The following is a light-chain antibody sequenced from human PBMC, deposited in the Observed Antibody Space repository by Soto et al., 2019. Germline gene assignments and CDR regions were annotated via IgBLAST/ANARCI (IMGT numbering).Light chain of an antibody. CDR1: QSISNY. CDR3: QQSFSPLWT. Sequence: DTQMTQSPSSLSASVGDRVTITCRASQSISNYLNWYQQKPGKAPKLLIYAASSMQSGVPSRFSCSGSEKDFTLTISSLQPDDSATYYCQQSFSPLWTFGQGTKV. CDR2: AAS. J-gene: IGKJ1*01. V-gene: IGKV1-39*01.